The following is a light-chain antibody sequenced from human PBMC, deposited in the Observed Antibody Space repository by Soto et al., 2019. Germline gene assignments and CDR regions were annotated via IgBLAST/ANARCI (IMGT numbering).Light chain of an antibody. CDR3: SPYAGSNNFV. Sequence: QSVLAQPPSASGSPGQSVTISCTGTSSDVGGYNYVSWYQQHPGKAPKLMIYEVNKRPSGVPDRFSGSKSGYTASLTVYGLQAEDEADYYCSPYAGSNNFVFGTGTKVTVL. J-gene: IGLJ1*01. CDR2: EVN. CDR1: SSDVGGYNY. V-gene: IGLV2-8*01.